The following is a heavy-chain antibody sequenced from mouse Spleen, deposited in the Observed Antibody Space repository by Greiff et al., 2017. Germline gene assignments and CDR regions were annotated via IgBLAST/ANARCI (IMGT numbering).Heavy chain of an antibody. Sequence: EVMLVESGGGLVQPGGSMKLSCAASGFTFSDAWMDWVRQSPEKGLEWVAEIRNKANNHATYYAESVKGRFTISRDDSKSSVYLQMNSLRAEDTGIYYCTRPGLQRGYWYFDVWGAGTTVTVSS. V-gene: IGHV6-6*01. J-gene: IGHJ1*01. CDR3: TRPGLQRGYWYFDV. CDR1: GFTFSDAW. D-gene: IGHD3-1*01. CDR2: IRNKANNHAT.